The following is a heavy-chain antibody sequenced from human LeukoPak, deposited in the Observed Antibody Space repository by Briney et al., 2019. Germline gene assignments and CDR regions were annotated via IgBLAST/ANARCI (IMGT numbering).Heavy chain of an antibody. J-gene: IGHJ4*02. Sequence: GGSLRLSCAASGFTFDDYAMHWVRQAPGKGVEWVSGLTWYSGSIAYADSVKGRFTISRDNAKNSLYLQMYSLRAEDTAVYYCARDVVEYCSGGSCTRYAYWGQGSLVTVSS. CDR1: GFTFDDYA. CDR3: ARDVVEYCSGGSCTRYAY. CDR2: LTWYSGSI. D-gene: IGHD2-15*01. V-gene: IGHV3-9*01.